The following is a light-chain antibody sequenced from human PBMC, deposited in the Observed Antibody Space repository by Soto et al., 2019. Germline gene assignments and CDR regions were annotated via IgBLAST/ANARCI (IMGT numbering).Light chain of an antibody. CDR2: AAS. V-gene: IGKV1-8*01. CDR1: QGISSY. Sequence: AIRMTQSPSSFSASTGDRVTLTCRASQGISSYLAWYQQKPGKAPKLLIYAASTLQSGVPSRFSGSGSGTDFTLTISCLQSEDFATYYCQQYYSYPPTFGQVTKVDI. J-gene: IGKJ1*01. CDR3: QQYYSYPPT.